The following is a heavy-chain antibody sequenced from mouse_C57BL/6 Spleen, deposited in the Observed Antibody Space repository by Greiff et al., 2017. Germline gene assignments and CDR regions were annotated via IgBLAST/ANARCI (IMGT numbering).Heavy chain of an antibody. J-gene: IGHJ2*01. Sequence: EVMLVEPGGGLVKPGGSLKLSCAASGFTFSSYAMPWVRQTPEQRLEWVATISDGGSYTYYTDNVKGRFTISRDNAKNKLYLQMSHLKSEDTAMYYCARLDSAGDVGYWGQGTTLTGSS. CDR2: ISDGGSYT. CDR1: GFTFSSYA. D-gene: IGHD3-2*02. CDR3: ARLDSAGDVGY. V-gene: IGHV5-4*03.